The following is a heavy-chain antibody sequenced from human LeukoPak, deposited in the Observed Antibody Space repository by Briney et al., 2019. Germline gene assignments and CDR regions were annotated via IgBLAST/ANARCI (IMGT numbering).Heavy chain of an antibody. J-gene: IGHJ4*02. D-gene: IGHD3-10*01. CDR1: EFRFEDYA. CDR2: ISWNSGFI. CDR3: ARHGFGVFEGY. V-gene: IGHV3-9*01. Sequence: GGSLRLSCAASEFRFEDYAMHWVRQVPGKGLEWVSSISWNSGFIDYVDSVKGRFTISRDNPKNTLYLQMNSLRAEDTAVYYCARHGFGVFEGYWGQGTLVTVSS.